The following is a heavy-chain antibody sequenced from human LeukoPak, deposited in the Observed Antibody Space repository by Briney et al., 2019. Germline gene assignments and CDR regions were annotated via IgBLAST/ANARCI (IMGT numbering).Heavy chain of an antibody. V-gene: IGHV1-18*04. D-gene: IGHD1-26*01. CDR2: INPNSGNT. Sequence: ASVKVSCKASGYTFTGYYMHWVRQAPGQGLEWMGWINPNSGNTNYAQKLQGRVTMTTDTSTSTAYMELRSLRSDDTAVYYCASTSEVRGSYYPRDYYYYMDVWGKGTTVTVSS. CDR1: GYTFTGYY. CDR3: ASTSEVRGSYYPRDYYYYMDV. J-gene: IGHJ6*03.